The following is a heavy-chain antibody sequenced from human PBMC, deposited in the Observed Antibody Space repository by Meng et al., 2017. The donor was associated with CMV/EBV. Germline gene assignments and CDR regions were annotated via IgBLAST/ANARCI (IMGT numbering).Heavy chain of an antibody. J-gene: IGHJ6*02. CDR3: ARGLPSPTIFGVVTNYYYYYGMDV. Sequence: GESLKISCAASGFTVSSNYMSWVRQAPGKGLEWVSVIYSGGSTYYADSVKGRFTISRDNSKNTLYLQMNSLRAEDTAVYYCARGLPSPTIFGVVTNYYYYYGMDVWGQGTTVTVSS. CDR2: IYSGGST. D-gene: IGHD3-3*01. V-gene: IGHV3-53*01. CDR1: GFTVSSNY.